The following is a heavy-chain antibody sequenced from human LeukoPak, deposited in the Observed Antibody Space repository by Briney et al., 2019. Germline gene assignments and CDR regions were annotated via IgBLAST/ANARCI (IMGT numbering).Heavy chain of an antibody. CDR2: ISRSGPT. Sequence: GGSLRLSCAASGFTFSAYDMQWVRQAPGKGLEWVSGISRSGPTYYTDSVKGRFTISRDNSKNTLYLQMNSLRAEDTAVYYCAKRAMRDFDAFDIWGQGTMVTVSS. CDR1: GFTFSAYD. J-gene: IGHJ3*02. V-gene: IGHV3-23*01. D-gene: IGHD5-24*01. CDR3: AKRAMRDFDAFDI.